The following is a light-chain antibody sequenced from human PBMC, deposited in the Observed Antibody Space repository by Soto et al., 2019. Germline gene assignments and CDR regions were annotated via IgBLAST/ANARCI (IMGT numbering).Light chain of an antibody. J-gene: IGKJ5*01. V-gene: IGKV3-15*01. Sequence: EIVMTHSPATLSVSPGESATLSCMASQSVSSNLAWHQQKPGQAPRLLIYGASTRATGIPARFSGSGSGTEFTLTISSLQSEDFAVYYCQPYNNWPPITFGQGTRLEIK. CDR2: GAS. CDR3: QPYNNWPPIT. CDR1: QSVSSN.